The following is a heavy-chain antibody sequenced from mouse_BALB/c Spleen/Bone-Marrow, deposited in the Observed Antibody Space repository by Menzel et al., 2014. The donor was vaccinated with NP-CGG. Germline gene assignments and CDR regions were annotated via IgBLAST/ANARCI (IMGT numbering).Heavy chain of an antibody. D-gene: IGHD2-1*01. CDR2: IWAGGST. J-gene: IGHJ1*01. V-gene: IGHV2-9*02. CDR1: GFSLTSYG. Sequence: VKLMGSGPGLVAPSQNLSITCTVPGFSLTSYGVHWVRQPPGKGLEWLGIIWAGGSTNYKSALMSRLSISKDNSKSQVFLKMNSLQTDDTAMYYCARDRRDYGKAWYFDVWGAGTTVTVSS. CDR3: ARDRRDYGKAWYFDV.